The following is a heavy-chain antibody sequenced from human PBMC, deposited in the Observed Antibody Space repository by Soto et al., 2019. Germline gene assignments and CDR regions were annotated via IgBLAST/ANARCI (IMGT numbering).Heavy chain of an antibody. J-gene: IGHJ4*02. Sequence: SETLSLTCTVSGGSIYRSGYYWGWIRQPPGRGLEWIGNIDYNGATYSNPSLKSRVTISIDMSKNQFSLRLSSVTAADTALYYCARTTAVPNTLRSRYFFDFWGQGTLVTVSS. CDR3: ARTTAVPNTLRSRYFFDF. D-gene: IGHD3-9*01. CDR2: IDYNGAT. CDR1: GGSIYRSGYY. V-gene: IGHV4-39*07.